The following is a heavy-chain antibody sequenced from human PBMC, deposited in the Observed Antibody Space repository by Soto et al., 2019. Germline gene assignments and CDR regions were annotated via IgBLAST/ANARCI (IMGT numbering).Heavy chain of an antibody. Sequence: QVQLVQSGAEVKKPGSSVKVSCKASGGTFSSYAISWVRQAPGQGLEWMGGIIPIFGTANYAQKFQGRVTITADESTSTAYMELSSPRSEDTAVYYCAREVHYDYVWGSYRPMGADVWGQGTTVTVSS. CDR2: IIPIFGTA. J-gene: IGHJ6*02. CDR3: AREVHYDYVWGSYRPMGADV. D-gene: IGHD3-16*02. CDR1: GGTFSSYA. V-gene: IGHV1-69*12.